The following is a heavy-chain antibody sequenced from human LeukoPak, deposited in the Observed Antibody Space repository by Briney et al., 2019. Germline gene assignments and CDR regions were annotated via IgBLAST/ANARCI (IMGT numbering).Heavy chain of an antibody. V-gene: IGHV4-38-2*02. D-gene: IGHD1-26*01. CDR3: VTPRSWELSDMAV. J-gene: IGHJ6*03. Sequence: SETLSLTCTVSGYSISTNSYWAWIRQSPGTGLEWIGSVYHNGETYYNPSLKSRVIISVDTSKNEFSLRLTSVTAADTAVYYCVTPRSWELSDMAVWGKGTTVIVSS. CDR2: VYHNGET. CDR1: GYSISTNSY.